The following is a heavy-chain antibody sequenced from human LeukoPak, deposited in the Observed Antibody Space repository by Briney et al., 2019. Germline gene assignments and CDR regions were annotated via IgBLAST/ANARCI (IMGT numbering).Heavy chain of an antibody. CDR2: MYYSGGT. V-gene: IGHV4-31*03. Sequence: SQTLSLTCTVSGGSISSGGYYWNWIRQHPGKGLEWIGYMYYSGGTYYNPSLKSRVIISVDTSTNQFSLKLSSVTAADTAVYYCASHSTVTFNSWGPGTLVTVSS. D-gene: IGHD4-17*01. CDR1: GGSISSGGYY. J-gene: IGHJ5*01. CDR3: ASHSTVTFNS.